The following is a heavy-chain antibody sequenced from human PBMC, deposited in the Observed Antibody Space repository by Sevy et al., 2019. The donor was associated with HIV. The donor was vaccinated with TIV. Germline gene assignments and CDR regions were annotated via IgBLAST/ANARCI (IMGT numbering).Heavy chain of an antibody. CDR3: AKDASSSWTGGTFQH. CDR2: ISGSGGST. CDR1: GFIFSGYV. J-gene: IGHJ1*01. D-gene: IGHD6-13*01. Sequence: GGSLRLSCAASGFIFSGYVMSWVRQAPGKGLEWVSTISGSGGSTYYADSVKGRFAISRDNSKNTLDLEMNSLRVEDTAVYYCAKDASSSWTGGTFQHWGQGTLLTVSS. V-gene: IGHV3-23*01.